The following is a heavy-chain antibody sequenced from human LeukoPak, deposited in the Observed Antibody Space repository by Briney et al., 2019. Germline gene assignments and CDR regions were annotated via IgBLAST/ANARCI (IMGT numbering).Heavy chain of an antibody. CDR1: GYTFTGYY. Sequence: ASVKVSCKASGYTFTGYYMHWVRQPPGQGLEWMGWINPNSGGTNYAQKFQGRVTMTRDTSISTAYMELSRLRSDDTAVYYCARWGLNSSGWYYFDYWGQGTLVTVSS. J-gene: IGHJ4*02. D-gene: IGHD6-19*01. V-gene: IGHV1-2*02. CDR3: ARWGLNSSGWYYFDY. CDR2: INPNSGGT.